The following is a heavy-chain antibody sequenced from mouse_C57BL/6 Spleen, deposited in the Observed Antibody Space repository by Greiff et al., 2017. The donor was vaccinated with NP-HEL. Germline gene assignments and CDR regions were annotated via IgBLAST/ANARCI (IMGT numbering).Heavy chain of an antibody. V-gene: IGHV1-82*01. J-gene: IGHJ2*01. CDR1: GYAFSSSW. D-gene: IGHD1-1*02. CDR2: IYPGDGDT. Sequence: QVQLKQSGPELVKPGASVKISCKASGYAFSSSWMNWVKQRPGKGLEWIGRIYPGDGDTNYNGKFKGKATLTADKSSSTAYLHLSSLTSEDSAVYFCARGDGSYGISFEYWGQGTTLTVSS. CDR3: ARGDGSYGISFEY.